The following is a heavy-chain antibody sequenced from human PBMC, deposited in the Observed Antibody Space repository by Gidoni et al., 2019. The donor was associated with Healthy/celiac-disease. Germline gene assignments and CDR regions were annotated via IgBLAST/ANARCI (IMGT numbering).Heavy chain of an antibody. Sequence: QVQLVESGGGVVQPGRSLRLSCAASGFTLSRYGMHWVRQAPGKGLEWVAVIWYDGSNKRYEDAVRGRFTISRDNSKNTLDLQMNSLRAEDTAVYYCARDINYYDSSGCLDYWGQGTLVTVSP. J-gene: IGHJ4*02. D-gene: IGHD3-22*01. CDR2: IWYDGSNK. V-gene: IGHV3-33*01. CDR3: ARDINYYDSSGCLDY. CDR1: GFTLSRYG.